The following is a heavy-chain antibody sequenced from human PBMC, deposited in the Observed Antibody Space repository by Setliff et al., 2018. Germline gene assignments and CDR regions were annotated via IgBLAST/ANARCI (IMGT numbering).Heavy chain of an antibody. CDR2: IRSKAYGGTT. J-gene: IGHJ5*02. CDR1: GFTFGDYA. CDR3: TYYCSSTSCYRDLDWFDP. D-gene: IGHD2-2*01. Sequence: GGSLRLSCTASGFTFGDYAMSGVRQAPGKGLEWVGFIRSKAYGGTTEYAASVKGRFTISRDDSKSIAYLQMNSLKTEDTAVYYCTYYCSSTSCYRDLDWFDPWGQGTLVTVSS. V-gene: IGHV3-49*04.